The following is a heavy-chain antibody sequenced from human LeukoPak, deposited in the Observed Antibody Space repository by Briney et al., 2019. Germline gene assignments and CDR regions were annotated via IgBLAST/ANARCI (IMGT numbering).Heavy chain of an antibody. Sequence: PSETLSLTCTVSGGSISSGSYYWSWIRQPAGKGLEWIGRIYTSGSTNYNPSLKSRVTISVDTSKNQFSLKLSSVTAADTAVYYCARDAARYSSGWYLTGYYYYYMDVWGKGTTVTISS. J-gene: IGHJ6*03. D-gene: IGHD6-19*01. CDR3: ARDAARYSSGWYLTGYYYYYMDV. CDR1: GGSISSGSYY. CDR2: IYTSGST. V-gene: IGHV4-61*02.